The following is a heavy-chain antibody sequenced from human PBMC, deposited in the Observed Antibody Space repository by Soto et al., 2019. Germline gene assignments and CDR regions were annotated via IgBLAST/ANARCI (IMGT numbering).Heavy chain of an antibody. Sequence: GGSLRLSCAVSGFSFTYAWMSWVRQSPGKGLEWVARIKSKTDGGATEYAAPVKGRFTISRDDSKNTLYLQMNSLKIEDTAVYFCARHSAVVAAFCWGPGTLVTLSS. CDR3: ARHSAVVAAFC. D-gene: IGHD2-15*01. CDR2: IKSKTDGGAT. V-gene: IGHV3-15*01. J-gene: IGHJ4*02. CDR1: GFSFTYAW.